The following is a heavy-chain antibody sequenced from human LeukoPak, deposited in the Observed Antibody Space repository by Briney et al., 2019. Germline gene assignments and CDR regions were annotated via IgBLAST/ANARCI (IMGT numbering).Heavy chain of an antibody. V-gene: IGHV4-39*07. Sequence: SETLSLTCTVSGGSISSSSYYWGWIRQPPGKGLEWIGSIYYSGSTYYNPSLKSRVTISVDTSKNQFSLKLSSVTAADTAVYYCARRKDGYNFLYYYYYMDVWGKGTTVTISS. CDR2: IYYSGST. D-gene: IGHD5-24*01. CDR3: ARRKDGYNFLYYYYYMDV. CDR1: GGSISSSSYY. J-gene: IGHJ6*03.